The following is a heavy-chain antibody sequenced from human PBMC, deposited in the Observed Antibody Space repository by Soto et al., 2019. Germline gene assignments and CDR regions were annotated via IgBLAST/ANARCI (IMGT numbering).Heavy chain of an antibody. CDR3: AKDKVPVVVTAPFDY. Sequence: QVQLVESGGGVVQPGRSLRLSCAASGFTFSSYGMHWVRQAPGKGLEWVAVISYDGSNKYYADSVKGRFTVSRDKSKNTLYLQVNSLRAEDTAVYYCAKDKVPVVVTAPFDYWGQVTLVTVSS. CDR2: ISYDGSNK. J-gene: IGHJ4*02. D-gene: IGHD2-21*02. V-gene: IGHV3-30*18. CDR1: GFTFSSYG.